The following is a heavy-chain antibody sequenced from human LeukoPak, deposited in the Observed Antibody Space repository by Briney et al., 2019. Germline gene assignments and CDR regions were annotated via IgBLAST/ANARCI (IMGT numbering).Heavy chain of an antibody. CDR2: MSPSTGNT. Sequence: ASVKVSCKASGYTFTSYDVNWVRQATGQGSEWIGWMSPSTGNTGYAQKFQGRVTMTRNTSISTAYMELSSLRSEDTAVYYCARGRDFWSGTKNCFDPWGQGTLVTVSS. J-gene: IGHJ5*02. CDR3: ARGRDFWSGTKNCFDP. D-gene: IGHD3-3*01. CDR1: GYTFTSYD. V-gene: IGHV1-8*01.